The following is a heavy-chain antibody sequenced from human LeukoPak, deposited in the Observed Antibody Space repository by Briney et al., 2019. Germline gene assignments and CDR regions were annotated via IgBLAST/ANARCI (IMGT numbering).Heavy chain of an antibody. CDR3: ARGLDGYGTFDY. CDR2: FYYSGSA. Sequence: SETLSLTCTVSGGFISNHYWSWIRQPPGKGLEWIGYFYYSGSATYNPSLKSRVTISVDTSKNQFSLRLSSVTAADTAVYYCARGLDGYGTFDYWGQGTLVTVSS. D-gene: IGHD5-24*01. J-gene: IGHJ4*02. V-gene: IGHV4-59*11. CDR1: GGFISNHY.